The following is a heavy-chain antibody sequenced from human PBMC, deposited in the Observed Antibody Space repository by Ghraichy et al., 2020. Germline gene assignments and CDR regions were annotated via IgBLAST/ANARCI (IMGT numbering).Heavy chain of an antibody. J-gene: IGHJ4*02. D-gene: IGHD6-13*01. CDR2: ISYDGSNK. V-gene: IGHV3-30-3*01. CDR3: ARDRISAAGAFDY. CDR1: GFTFSSYA. Sequence: GGSLRLSCAASGFTFSSYAMHWVRQALGKGLEWVAVISYDGSNKYYADSVKGRFTISRDNSKNTLYLQMNSLRAEDTAVYYCARDRISAAGAFDYWGQGTLVTVSS.